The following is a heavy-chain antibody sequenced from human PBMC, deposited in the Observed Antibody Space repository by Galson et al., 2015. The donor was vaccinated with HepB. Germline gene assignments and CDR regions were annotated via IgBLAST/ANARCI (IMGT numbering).Heavy chain of an antibody. CDR2: ITSSSSTV. CDR3: ARVTYYSGDYYYDPFDI. D-gene: IGHD3-22*01. V-gene: IGHV3-48*02. Sequence: SLRLSCAASGFTFSSYNMNWVRQAPGKGLEWVSIITSSSSTVYYADSVKGRFTISRDNAKNSLYLQMNSLRDDDTAVYYCARVTYYSGDYYYDPFDIWGQGTMVTVSS. J-gene: IGHJ3*02. CDR1: GFTFSSYN.